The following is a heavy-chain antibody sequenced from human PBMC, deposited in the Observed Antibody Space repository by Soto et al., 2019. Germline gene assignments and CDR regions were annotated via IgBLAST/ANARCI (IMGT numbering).Heavy chain of an antibody. CDR2: IHYRGDT. Sequence: QVQLQGSGPGLVRPSETLSLTCTVSGASISTNHHNWAWVRQPPGKGLGWMGNIHYRGDTYFNPSLGSRLSMSVDTSKNQFSLKLTSVTAADTAVYYCARLPTGYPNWFDPWGQGTLVTVSS. CDR1: GASISTNHHN. J-gene: IGHJ5*02. CDR3: ARLPTGYPNWFDP. D-gene: IGHD3-9*01. V-gene: IGHV4-39*01.